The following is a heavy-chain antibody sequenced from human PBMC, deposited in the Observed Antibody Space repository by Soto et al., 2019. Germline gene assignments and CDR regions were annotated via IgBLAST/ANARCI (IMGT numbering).Heavy chain of an antibody. CDR1: GASTSSENW. D-gene: IGHD6-13*01. CDR3: ARDAGASRYYGMDV. J-gene: IGHJ6*02. V-gene: IGHV4-4*02. Sequence: SETLSLTCTVSGASTSSENWWSWVRQAPGKGLEWIGEIYHSGSTHYSPSRKSRVTRSVDKSKNQFFLKLDSVTAADSAVYYCARDAGASRYYGMDVWGQGTKVT. CDR2: IYHSGST.